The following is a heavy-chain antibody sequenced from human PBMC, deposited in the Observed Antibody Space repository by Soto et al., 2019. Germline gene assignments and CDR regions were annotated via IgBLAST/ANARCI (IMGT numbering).Heavy chain of an antibody. CDR2: IIPIFGTA. CDR1: GGTFSSCA. CDR3: ARESSGSSNVGAFDI. J-gene: IGHJ3*02. D-gene: IGHD1-26*01. V-gene: IGHV1-69*13. Sequence: SVKVSCKASGGTFSSCAISWVRQAPGQGLEWMGGIIPIFGTANYAQKFQGRVTITADESTSTAYMELSSLRSEDTAVYYCARESSGSSNVGAFDIGGQGTMVTVSS.